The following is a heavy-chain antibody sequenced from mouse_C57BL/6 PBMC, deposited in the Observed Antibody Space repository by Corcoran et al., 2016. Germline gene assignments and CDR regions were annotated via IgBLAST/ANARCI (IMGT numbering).Heavy chain of an antibody. V-gene: IGHV1-76*01. CDR2: IYPGSGNT. J-gene: IGHJ1*03. Sequence: QVQLKQSGAELVRPGASVKLSCKASGYTFTDYYINWVKQRPGQGLEWIARIYPGSGNTYYNEKFKGKATLTAEKSSSTAYMQLSSLTSEDSAVYFCARDSNYWYVDVWGTGTTVTVSS. CDR1: GYTFTDYY. D-gene: IGHD2-5*01. CDR3: ARDSNYWYVDV.